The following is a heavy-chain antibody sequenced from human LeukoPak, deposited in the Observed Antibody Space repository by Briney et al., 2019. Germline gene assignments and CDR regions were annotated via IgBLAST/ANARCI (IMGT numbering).Heavy chain of an antibody. V-gene: IGHV3-21*01. Sequence: GGSLRLSCAASGFTFSSYSMNWVRQAPGKGLEWVSSINIRSDYIYYADSVKGRFTISRDNAKNSLYLQMNSLRVEDTAVYYCARVLAAAVNYGMDVWGQGTTVTVSS. CDR1: GFTFSSYS. CDR3: ARVLAAAVNYGMDV. CDR2: INIRSDYI. J-gene: IGHJ6*02. D-gene: IGHD6-13*01.